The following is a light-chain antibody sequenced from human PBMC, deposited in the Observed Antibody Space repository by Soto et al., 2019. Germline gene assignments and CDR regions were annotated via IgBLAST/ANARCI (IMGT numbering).Light chain of an antibody. J-gene: IGLJ3*02. CDR1: SSDVGGYNY. Sequence: QSALTQPASVSGSPGQSITISCTGTSSDVGGYNYVSWYQQHPGKAPQLMIYEVSNRPSGVSNRFSGSKSGNTASLTISGLQADDEADYYCSSYTSSSTLEGVFGGGTKLTFL. V-gene: IGLV2-14*01. CDR3: SSYTSSSTLEGV. CDR2: EVS.